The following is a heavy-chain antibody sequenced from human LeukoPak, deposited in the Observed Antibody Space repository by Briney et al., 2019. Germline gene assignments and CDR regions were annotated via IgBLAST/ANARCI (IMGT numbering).Heavy chain of an antibody. J-gene: IGHJ4*02. D-gene: IGHD5-18*01. CDR1: RYTFTSYG. CDR2: ISAYNGNT. Sequence: ASVKVSCKASRYTFTSYGISWVRQAPGQGLEGMGWISAYNGNTNYAQKLQGRVTMTTDTSTSTAYMELRSLRSDDTAVYYCARGPRVTRGYSYGYFYYFDYWGQGTLVTVSS. CDR3: ARGPRVTRGYSYGYFYYFDY. V-gene: IGHV1-18*01.